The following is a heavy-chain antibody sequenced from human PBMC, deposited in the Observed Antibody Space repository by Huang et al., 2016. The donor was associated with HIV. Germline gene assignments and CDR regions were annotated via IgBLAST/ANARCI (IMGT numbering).Heavy chain of an antibody. CDR3: LPAGHVSHYYYMDV. CDR2: VSNDGNEK. J-gene: IGHJ6*03. V-gene: IGHV3-30*03. Sequence: QGQLVESGGGVVQPGRSLRLSCAASGFSFTSYDMQLVRQVQGKVVDGVSFVSNDGNEKYYAYAVKGRFTISRDNFKNTLYLQMNSLRTGDTAVYFCLPAGHVSHYYYMDVWGKGTTVIVSS. CDR1: GFSFTSYD.